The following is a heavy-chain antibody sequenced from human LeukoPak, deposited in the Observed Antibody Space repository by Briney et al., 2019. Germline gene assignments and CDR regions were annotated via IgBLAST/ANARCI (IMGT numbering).Heavy chain of an antibody. CDR1: GGSFSGYF. CDR3: ARGRRRSDY. Sequence: SETLSLTCAVYGGSFSGYFWSWIRQPPGKGLEWIGEINHSGSTNYNPSLKSRVTISVDTSKNQFSLKLSSVTAADTAVYYCARGRRRSDYWGQGTLVTVSS. V-gene: IGHV4-34*01. J-gene: IGHJ4*02. CDR2: INHSGST.